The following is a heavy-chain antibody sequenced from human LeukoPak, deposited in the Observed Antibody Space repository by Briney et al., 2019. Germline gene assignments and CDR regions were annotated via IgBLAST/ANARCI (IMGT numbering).Heavy chain of an antibody. CDR2: IYSGGRT. CDR1: GFIVSSSY. J-gene: IGHJ5*02. CDR3: ARHRSGWYYNWFDP. V-gene: IGHV3-66*04. D-gene: IGHD6-19*01. Sequence: GGSLSLSCASSGFIVSSSYMSGVRQAPGRGLEGVSVIYSGGRTYYAASVKGRFTISRDNSKNTLFLQMNSLSAEDTAVYYCARHRSGWYYNWFDPWGQGTLVTVSS.